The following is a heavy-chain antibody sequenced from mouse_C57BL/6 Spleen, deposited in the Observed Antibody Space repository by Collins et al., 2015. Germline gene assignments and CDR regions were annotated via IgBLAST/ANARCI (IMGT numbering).Heavy chain of an antibody. Sequence: EVKLVESGGGLVQPGGSLKLSCAASGFTFSSYTMSWVRQTPEKRLEWVAYISNGGGSTYYPDTVKGRFTISRDNAKNTLYLQMSSLKSEDTAMYYCARNWDVYFDYWGQGTTLTVSS. CDR3: ARNWDVYFDY. J-gene: IGHJ2*01. D-gene: IGHD4-1*01. V-gene: IGHV5-12-2*01. CDR2: ISNGGGST. CDR1: GFTFSSYT.